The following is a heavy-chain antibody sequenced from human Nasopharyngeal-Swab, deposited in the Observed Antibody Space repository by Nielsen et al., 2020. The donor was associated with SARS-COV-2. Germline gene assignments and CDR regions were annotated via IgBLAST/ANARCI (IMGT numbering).Heavy chain of an antibody. Sequence: SGPTLVKPTQTLTLTCTFSGFSLSTSGVGVGWIRQPPGKALEWLALIYWDDDKRYSPSLKSRLTITKDTSKNQVVLTMTNMDPVDTATYYCAHRRPGIAAAGFDYWGQGTLVTVSS. J-gene: IGHJ4*02. V-gene: IGHV2-5*02. D-gene: IGHD6-13*01. CDR2: IYWDDDK. CDR1: GFSLSTSGVG. CDR3: AHRRPGIAAAGFDY.